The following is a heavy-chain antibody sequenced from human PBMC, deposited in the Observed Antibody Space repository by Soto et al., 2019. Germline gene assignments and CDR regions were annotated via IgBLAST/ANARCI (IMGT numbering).Heavy chain of an antibody. CDR1: GGSISSYY. J-gene: IGHJ5*02. CDR2: IYYSGST. D-gene: IGHD6-19*01. CDR3: ARGPAVAGTGWWFDP. Sequence: SETLSLTCTVSGGSISSYYWSWIRQPPGKGLEWIGYIYYSGSTNYNPSLKSRVTISVDTSKKQFSLQLSSVTAADTAVYYCARGPAVAGTGWWFDPWGQGTLVTVSS. V-gene: IGHV4-59*01.